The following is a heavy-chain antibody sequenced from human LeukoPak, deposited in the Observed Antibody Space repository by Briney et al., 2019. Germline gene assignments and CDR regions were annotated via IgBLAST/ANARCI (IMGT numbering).Heavy chain of an antibody. J-gene: IGHJ4*02. CDR1: GITFSSYS. V-gene: IGHV3-48*01. D-gene: IGHD2/OR15-2a*01. CDR3: ARGGLSIMGY. Sequence: GGSLRLSCGASGITFSSYSMNWVRQAPGKGLEWVSYISSSGSTKYYADSVKGRFTISRDNARSSLYLQMNSLRAEDTAVYFCARGGLSIMGYWGQGTLVTVSS. CDR2: ISSSGSTK.